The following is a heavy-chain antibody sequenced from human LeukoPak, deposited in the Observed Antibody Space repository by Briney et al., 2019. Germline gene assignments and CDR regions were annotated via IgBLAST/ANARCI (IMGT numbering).Heavy chain of an antibody. J-gene: IGHJ4*02. V-gene: IGHV3-53*01. CDR1: GFTVSSNY. Sequence: TGGSLRLSCAASGFTVSSNYMTWVRQAPGQGLEWVSVIYFGGTTYYADSVKGRSTISRDNSKNTVYLQMNSLRVEDTAVYYCARGDGVYVYWGQGTLVTVSS. CDR3: ARGDGVYVY. D-gene: IGHD5/OR15-5a*01. CDR2: IYFGGTT.